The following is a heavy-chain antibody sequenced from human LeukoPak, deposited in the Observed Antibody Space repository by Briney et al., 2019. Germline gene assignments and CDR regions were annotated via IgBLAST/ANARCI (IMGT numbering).Heavy chain of an antibody. Sequence: PSETLSLTCTVSGGSISSYYWSWIRQPPGKGLEWIGYIYYSGGTNYNPSLKSRVTISVDTSKNQFSLKLSSVTAADTAVYYCARGNPGTPYYYYMDVWGKGTTVTVSS. J-gene: IGHJ6*03. CDR1: GGSISSYY. CDR3: ARGNPGTPYYYYMDV. V-gene: IGHV4-59*01. D-gene: IGHD1-14*01. CDR2: IYYSGGT.